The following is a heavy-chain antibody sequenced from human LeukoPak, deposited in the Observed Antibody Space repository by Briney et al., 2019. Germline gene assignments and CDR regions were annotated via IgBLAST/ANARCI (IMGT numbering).Heavy chain of an antibody. CDR1: GFTFSSYW. CDR3: ASGPGGPAAINNWFDP. V-gene: IGHV3-74*01. CDR2: IYSDGSST. Sequence: GGYLRLSCAASGFTFSSYWMHWVRQAPGKGLVWVSRIYSDGSSTSYADSVKGRFTISRDNAKNTLYLQMNSLRAEDTAVYYCASGPGGPAAINNWFDPWGQGTLVTVSS. D-gene: IGHD2-2*02. J-gene: IGHJ5*02.